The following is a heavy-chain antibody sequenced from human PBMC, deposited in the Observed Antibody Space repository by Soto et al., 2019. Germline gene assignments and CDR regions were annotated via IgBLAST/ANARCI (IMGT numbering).Heavy chain of an antibody. Sequence: EVQLVESGGALVQPGGSLRLSCAASGFTFGNAWMNWVRQAPGKGLEWVGRIKSKADGGATDYAAPVKGRFTISRDDSKNTLFLQMNSLKSENTAVYYCTTRLLHWGQGTLVSVSS. CDR3: TTRLLH. CDR1: GFTFGNAW. CDR2: IKSKADGGAT. J-gene: IGHJ4*02. V-gene: IGHV3-15*07.